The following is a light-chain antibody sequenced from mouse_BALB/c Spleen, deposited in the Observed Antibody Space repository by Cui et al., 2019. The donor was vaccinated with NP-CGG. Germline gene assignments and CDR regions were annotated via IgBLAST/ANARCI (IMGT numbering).Light chain of an antibody. CDR2: GTN. CDR1: TGAVTTSNY. CDR3: ALWYSNHWV. J-gene: IGLJ1*01. Sequence: QDVVHQASALTTSPGETVTLTCRSSTGAVTTSNYANWVQEKPDHLFTGLIGGTNNRPPGVPARFSGSLIGDKAALTITGAQTEDEALYFCALWYSNHWVFGGGTKLTVL. V-gene: IGLV1*01.